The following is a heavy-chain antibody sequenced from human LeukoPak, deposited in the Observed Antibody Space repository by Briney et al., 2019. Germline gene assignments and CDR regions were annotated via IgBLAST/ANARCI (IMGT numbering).Heavy chain of an antibody. CDR2: ISDSGYAI. V-gene: IGHV3-11*01. CDR1: GFTFSDYY. Sequence: GGSLRLSCAASGFTFSDYYMSWFRQAPGKGLEWLSYISDSGYAIWYADSVRGRFSVSRDNAKNSLSLQMSNLRADDTAVYYCARELVRDDFYSGHDNWRQRTPVTVSS. D-gene: IGHD3-3*01. J-gene: IGHJ4*02. CDR3: ARELVRDDFYSGHDN.